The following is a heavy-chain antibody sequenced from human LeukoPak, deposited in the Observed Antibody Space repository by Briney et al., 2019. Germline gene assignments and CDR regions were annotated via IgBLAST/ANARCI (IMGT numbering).Heavy chain of an antibody. CDR3: ARKENDINWFDP. CDR2: INHSGST. CDR1: SGSFSGYY. Sequence: PSETLSLTCAVYSGSFSGYYWSWIRQPPGKGLEWIGEINHSGSTNYNPSLKSRVTISVDTSKNQFSLKLSSVTAADTAVYYCARKENDINWFDPWGQGTLVTVSS. V-gene: IGHV4-34*01. J-gene: IGHJ5*02. D-gene: IGHD3-9*01.